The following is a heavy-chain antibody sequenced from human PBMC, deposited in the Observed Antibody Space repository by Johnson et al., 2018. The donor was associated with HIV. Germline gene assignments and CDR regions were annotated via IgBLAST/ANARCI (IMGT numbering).Heavy chain of an antibody. CDR3: AKAPSPRGAFDI. Sequence: VQLVESGGGLVQPGGSLRVSCAASGFTVSGNDMSWVRQAPGKGLEWVSIIYSGGSTYYADSVKGRFTISSDNSKNTLYLQMNSLRAEDTAVYYCAKAPSPRGAFDIWGQGTMVTVSS. CDR2: IYSGGST. V-gene: IGHV3-66*01. CDR1: GFTVSGND. J-gene: IGHJ3*02.